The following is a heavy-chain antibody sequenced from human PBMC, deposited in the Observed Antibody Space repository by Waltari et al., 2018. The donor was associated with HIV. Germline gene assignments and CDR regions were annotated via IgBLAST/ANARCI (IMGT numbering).Heavy chain of an antibody. CDR1: GYTFSTYG. CDR3: ARTGIAGAGVYFQY. D-gene: IGHD6-13*01. J-gene: IGHJ1*01. Sequence: QVQLVQSGSELKKPGASVTVSCKASGYTFSTYGVNWVRQAPGQGLEWMGWINTKNGNPTYGQGFTGRFVFSLDTSVSTTYLQINSLKAEDTAVYYCARTGIAGAGVYFQYWGQGTLVTVSS. V-gene: IGHV7-4-1*02. CDR2: INTKNGNP.